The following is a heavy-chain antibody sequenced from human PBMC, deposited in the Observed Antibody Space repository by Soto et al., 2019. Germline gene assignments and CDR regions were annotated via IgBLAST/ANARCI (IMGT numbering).Heavy chain of an antibody. J-gene: IGHJ6*02. CDR1: GLTFSDHH. CDR2: IKKRADSYTT. Sequence: EVQLVESGGGLVQPGGSLRLACAASGLTFSDHHMDWVRQAPGKGLEWVGRIKKRADSYTTHYSASVKGRFTISRDDSRNSLYLQMDSLKTEDTAVYYCADVRPAFGLDVWGQGTTVTVSS. V-gene: IGHV3-72*01. CDR3: ADVRPAFGLDV.